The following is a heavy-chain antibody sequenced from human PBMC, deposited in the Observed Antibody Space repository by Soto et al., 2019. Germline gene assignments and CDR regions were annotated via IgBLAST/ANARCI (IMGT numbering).Heavy chain of an antibody. CDR1: GFTFSSYA. CDR3: ASSEGYYYYGMDV. CDR2: ISGSGGST. J-gene: IGHJ6*02. Sequence: EVQLLESGGGLVQPGGSLRLSCAASGFTFSSYAMSWVRQAPGKGLEWVSAISGSGGSTYYADSVKGRFTISRDNSKNTLYLQMNSVRAEDTAVYYCASSEGYYYYGMDVWGQGTTVTVSS. V-gene: IGHV3-23*01.